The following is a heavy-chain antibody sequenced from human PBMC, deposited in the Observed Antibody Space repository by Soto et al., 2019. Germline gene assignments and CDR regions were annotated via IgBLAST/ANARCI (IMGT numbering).Heavy chain of an antibody. V-gene: IGHV4-31*03. Sequence: LSLPCTVSGGSISSGGHYWSWIRQHPGKGLEFIGYIYYSGSTKYKPYLRSRVTISVDTSKNQFFLKLSSVTAADTAVYYCARVRQGCSSISCYFDXWGQGTLVTVSX. J-gene: IGHJ5*02. D-gene: IGHD2-2*01. CDR3: ARVRQGCSSISCYFDX. CDR2: IYYSGST. CDR1: GGSISSGGHY.